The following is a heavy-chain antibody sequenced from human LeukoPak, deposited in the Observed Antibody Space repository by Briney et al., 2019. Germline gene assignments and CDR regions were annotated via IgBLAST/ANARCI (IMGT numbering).Heavy chain of an antibody. V-gene: IGHV4-39*01. CDR1: GGSISSTSYY. D-gene: IGHD3-22*01. CDR2: IYYRGST. Sequence: SETLSLACTVSGGSISSTSYYWGWIRQPPGKGLEWIGTIYYRGSTYYNPSLKSRVTISVDTSKNQFSLKLSSVTAADTAVYYCARHDSSGPYNAFDIRGQGTMVTVSS. J-gene: IGHJ3*02. CDR3: ARHDSSGPYNAFDI.